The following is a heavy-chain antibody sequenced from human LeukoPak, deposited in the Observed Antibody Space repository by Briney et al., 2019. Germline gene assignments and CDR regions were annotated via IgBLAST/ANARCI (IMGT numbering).Heavy chain of an antibody. V-gene: IGHV1-69*13. J-gene: IGHJ4*02. CDR2: ITPIFGTP. D-gene: IGHD3-22*01. CDR1: GGTFSRYS. CDR3: TRDAAIYGNSGYYYLD. Sequence: SVNVSCKASGGTFSRYSISWVRQAPGQGPEWMGGITPIFGTPNYAQKFQGRLKITADASTSTAYMELSSLTSEDTAVYYCTRDAAIYGNSGYYYLDWGQGTLVTVSS.